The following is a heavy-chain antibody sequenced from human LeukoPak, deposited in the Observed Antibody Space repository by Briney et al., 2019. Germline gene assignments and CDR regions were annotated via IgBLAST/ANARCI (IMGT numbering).Heavy chain of an antibody. CDR1: GFTFSSYW. CDR2: IKSDGSST. D-gene: IGHD6-13*01. J-gene: IGHJ4*02. V-gene: IGHV3-74*01. CDR3: ARVASAGNYFDN. Sequence: PGRSLRLSCAASGFTFSSYWMHWVRQAPGKGLVWVSRIKSDGSSTNYADSVKGRFTISRDNAKNTLYLQMNSLRADDTAVYFCARVASAGNYFDNWGQGTLVTVSS.